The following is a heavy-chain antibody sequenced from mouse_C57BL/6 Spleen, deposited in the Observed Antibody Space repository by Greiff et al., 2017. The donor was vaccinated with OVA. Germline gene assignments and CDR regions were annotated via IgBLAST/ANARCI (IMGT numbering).Heavy chain of an antibody. D-gene: IGHD4-1*01. CDR3: ARGNWYFDY. V-gene: IGHV5-4*01. CDR1: GFTFSSYA. J-gene: IGHJ2*01. Sequence: EVHLVESGGGLVKPGGSLKLSCAASGFTFSSYAMSWVRQTPDKRLEWVATISDGGSYTYYPDNVKGRFTISRDNAKNNLYLQMSHLKSEDTAMYYCARGNWYFDYWGQGTTLTVSS. CDR2: ISDGGSYT.